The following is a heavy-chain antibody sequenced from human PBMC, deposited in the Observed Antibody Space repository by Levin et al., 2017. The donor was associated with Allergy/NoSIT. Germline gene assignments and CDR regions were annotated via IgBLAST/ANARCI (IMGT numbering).Heavy chain of an antibody. V-gene: IGHV3-74*01. J-gene: IGHJ4*02. CDR3: ARAYGGRGYSYALDYFDY. CDR1: GFTFSSYW. CDR2: INSDGSST. D-gene: IGHD5-18*01. Sequence: GGSLRLSCAASGFTFSSYWMHWVRQAPGKGLVWVSRINSDGSSTSYADSVKGRFTISRDNAKNTLYLQMNSLRAEDTAVYYCARAYGGRGYSYALDYFDYWGQGTLVTVSS.